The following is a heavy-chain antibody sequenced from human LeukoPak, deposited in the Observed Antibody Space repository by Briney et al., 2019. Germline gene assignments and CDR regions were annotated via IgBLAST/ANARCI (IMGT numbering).Heavy chain of an antibody. J-gene: IGHJ4*02. D-gene: IGHD3-22*01. CDR2: ISSSSSTI. V-gene: IGHV3-48*01. Sequence: RTGGSLRLSCAASGFTFSSYSMNWVRQTPGKGLEWVSHISSSSSTIYYADSVKGRFTISRDNAKNSLYLQMNSLRAEDTAVYYCARAAITMIADYWGQGTLVTVSS. CDR1: GFTFSSYS. CDR3: ARAAITMIADY.